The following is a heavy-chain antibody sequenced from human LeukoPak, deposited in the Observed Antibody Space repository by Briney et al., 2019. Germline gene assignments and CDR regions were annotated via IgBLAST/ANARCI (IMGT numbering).Heavy chain of an antibody. CDR3: ARAGYSSSWYSHNWFDP. CDR2: ISAYNGNT. CDR1: GYTFTSYG. D-gene: IGHD6-13*01. J-gene: IGHJ5*02. V-gene: IGHV1-18*01. Sequence: ASVKVSCKASGYTFTSYGISWVRQAPGQGLEWMGWISAYNGNTNYAQKFQGRVTMTRNTSISTAYMELSSLRSEDTAVYYCARAGYSSSWYSHNWFDPWGQGTLVTVSS.